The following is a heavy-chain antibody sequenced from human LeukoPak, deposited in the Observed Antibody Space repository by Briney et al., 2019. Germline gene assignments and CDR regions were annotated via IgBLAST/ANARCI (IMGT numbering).Heavy chain of an antibody. Sequence: GGSLRLSCAASGFTFSSYGMHWVRQAPGKGLEWVAVISYDGSNKYYADSVKGRFTISRDNSKNTLYLQMNSLRAEDTAAYYCAKTKTGATIAYFDYWGQGTLVTVSS. J-gene: IGHJ4*02. V-gene: IGHV3-30*18. CDR1: GFTFSSYG. CDR3: AKTKTGATIAYFDY. CDR2: ISYDGSNK. D-gene: IGHD5-12*01.